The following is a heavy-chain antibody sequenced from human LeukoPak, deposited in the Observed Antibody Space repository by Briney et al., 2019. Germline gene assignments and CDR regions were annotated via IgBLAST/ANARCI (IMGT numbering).Heavy chain of an antibody. Sequence: SETLSLTCGVSGGSTSSGAYYWSWIRQHPGKGLEWIGYIYYSGSTYYNPSLESRITISVDTSKKQFSLKLSSVTAADTAVYYCARLPVEMATIWDYFDYWGQGTLVTVSS. CDR1: GGSTSSGAYY. V-gene: IGHV4-31*11. J-gene: IGHJ4*02. CDR2: IYYSGST. CDR3: ARLPVEMATIWDYFDY. D-gene: IGHD5-24*01.